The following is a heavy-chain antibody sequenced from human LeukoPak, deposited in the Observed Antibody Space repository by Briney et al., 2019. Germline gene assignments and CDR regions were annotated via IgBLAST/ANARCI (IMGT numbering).Heavy chain of an antibody. CDR1: GFTFSSYA. J-gene: IGHJ4*02. V-gene: IGHV3-23*01. CDR2: ISGSGGST. CDR3: AKVGLHCSSTSCYKGDVTGYFDY. D-gene: IGHD2-2*01. Sequence: GGSLRLSCAASGFTFSSYAMSWVRQAPGKGLKWVSAISGSGGSTYYADSVKGRFTISRDNSKNTLYLQMNSLRAEDTAVYYCAKVGLHCSSTSCYKGDVTGYFDYWGQGTLVTVSS.